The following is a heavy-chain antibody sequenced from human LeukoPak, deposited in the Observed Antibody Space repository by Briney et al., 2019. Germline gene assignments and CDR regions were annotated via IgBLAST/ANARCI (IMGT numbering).Heavy chain of an antibody. Sequence: SGGSLRLSCAASGFTFSNCGMHWVRQAPGKGLEWVAVIWYDGSYKYYADSVKGRFTISRDNSKNTLYLQMNSLRAEDTAVYYCARDIGYCSSTSCYGGIVGYFDYWGQGTLVTVSS. CDR3: ARDIGYCSSTSCYGGIVGYFDY. CDR1: GFTFSNCG. D-gene: IGHD2-2*01. J-gene: IGHJ4*02. V-gene: IGHV3-33*01. CDR2: IWYDGSYK.